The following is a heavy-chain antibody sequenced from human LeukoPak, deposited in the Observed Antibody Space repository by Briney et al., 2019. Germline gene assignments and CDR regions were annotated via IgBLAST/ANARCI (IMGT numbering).Heavy chain of an antibody. Sequence: SETLSLTCTVSGGSISSYYWSWIRQPAGKGLEWIGRIYTSGSTNYKPPLKSRVTMSVDTSKNQFSLKLSSVTAADTAVYYCARELSGYSYGGLPPQLIDYWGQGTLVTVSS. CDR3: ARELSGYSYGGLPPQLIDY. V-gene: IGHV4-4*07. CDR2: IYTSGST. J-gene: IGHJ4*02. CDR1: GGSISSYY. D-gene: IGHD5-18*01.